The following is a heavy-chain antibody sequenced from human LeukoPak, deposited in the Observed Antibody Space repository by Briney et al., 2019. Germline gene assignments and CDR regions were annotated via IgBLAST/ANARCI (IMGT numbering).Heavy chain of an antibody. CDR3: ARWFYVSGSGSNNWLDP. CDR1: GGSVSSGSNY. D-gene: IGHD3-10*01. J-gene: IGHJ5*02. CDR2: IYYSGST. Sequence: SETLSLTCTVSGGSVSSGSNYWSWIRQPPGKRLEWIGYIYYSGSTNYNPSLKSRVTILVDTSKNQFSLKLSSVTAADTAVYYCARWFYVSGSGSNNWLDPWGQGTLVTVSS. V-gene: IGHV4-61*01.